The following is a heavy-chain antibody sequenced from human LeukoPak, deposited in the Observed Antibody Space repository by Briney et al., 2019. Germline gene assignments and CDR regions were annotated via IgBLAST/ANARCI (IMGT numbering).Heavy chain of an antibody. J-gene: IGHJ5*02. Sequence: SETLSLTCTVSGGSISSGSYYWSWIRQPAGKGLEWIGRIYTSGSTNYNPSLKSRVTISVDTSKNQFSLKLSSVTAADTAVYYCARGSGGDYAWFDPWGQGTLVTVSS. CDR3: ARGSGGDYAWFDP. V-gene: IGHV4-61*02. D-gene: IGHD2-21*02. CDR2: IYTSGST. CDR1: GGSISSGSYY.